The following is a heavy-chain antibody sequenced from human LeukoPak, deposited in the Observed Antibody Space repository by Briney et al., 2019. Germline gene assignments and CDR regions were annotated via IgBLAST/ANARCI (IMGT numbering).Heavy chain of an antibody. D-gene: IGHD1-14*01. V-gene: IGHV4-59*02. J-gene: IGHJ4*02. CDR2: IYYSGNT. CDR3: ARQPANLYFDY. Sequence: SETLSLTCTVSGVYVTGYYWNWIRQPPGKALEWIGYIYYSGNTNSNPSLKSRVTISVDPSKNQFSLKLSSVTAADTAVYYCARQPANLYFDYWGQGALVTVSS. CDR1: GVYVTGYY.